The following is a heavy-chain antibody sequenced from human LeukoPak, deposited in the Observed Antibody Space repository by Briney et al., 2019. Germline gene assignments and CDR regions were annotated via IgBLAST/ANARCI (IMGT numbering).Heavy chain of an antibody. J-gene: IGHJ4*02. D-gene: IGHD2-15*01. CDR2: ISYDGSNK. CDR3: AKGDIVVVVAAYDY. Sequence: GGSLRLSCAASGFTFSSYAMHWVRQAPGKGLEWVAVISYDGSNKYYADSVKGRFTISRDNSKNTLYLQMNSLRAEDTAVYYCAKGDIVVVVAAYDYWGQGTLVTVSS. CDR1: GFTFSSYA. V-gene: IGHV3-30*04.